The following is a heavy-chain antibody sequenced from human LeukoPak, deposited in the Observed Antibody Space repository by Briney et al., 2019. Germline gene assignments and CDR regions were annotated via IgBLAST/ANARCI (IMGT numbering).Heavy chain of an antibody. D-gene: IGHD3-10*01. Sequence: SETLSLTCSVSGGSINSYYWSWIRQSPGKGLEWIGCIFSRGDTKFNPSLRGRVAMSVDTSKTQFSLSLSSVTAADTAVYYCASDLGVTKYYESRSYRDSYGYDYGMDVWGKGMTVTVSS. J-gene: IGHJ6*04. CDR3: ASDLGVTKYYESRSYRDSYGYDYGMDV. V-gene: IGHV4-59*01. CDR2: IFSRGDT. CDR1: GGSINSYY.